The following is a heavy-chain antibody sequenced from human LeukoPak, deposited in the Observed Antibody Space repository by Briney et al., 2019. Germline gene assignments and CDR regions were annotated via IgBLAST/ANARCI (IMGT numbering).Heavy chain of an antibody. D-gene: IGHD2-15*01. CDR1: GGTFSSYA. V-gene: IGHV1-69*04. CDR3: ARAGRYCSGGSCFVDY. Sequence: SVKVSCKASGGTFSSYAISWVRQAPGQGLEWMGRIIPILGIANYAQKFQGRVTITADKSTSTAYMELSSLRSEDTAVYYCARAGRYCSGGSCFVDYWGQGTLVTVSS. CDR2: IIPILGIA. J-gene: IGHJ4*02.